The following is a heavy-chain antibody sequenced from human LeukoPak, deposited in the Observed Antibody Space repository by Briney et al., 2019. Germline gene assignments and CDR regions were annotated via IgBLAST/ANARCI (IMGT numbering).Heavy chain of an antibody. V-gene: IGHV4-39*01. CDR3: VSPRGFNYGYFDY. CDR2: IYYSKNT. J-gene: IGHJ4*02. D-gene: IGHD5-18*01. Sequence: SETLSLTCTVSGGSISSSSAYCGWIRQPPGKGLEWIGSIYYSKNTYYNPSLKSRVTISADTSKNQFSLTLGSVSATDTAVYSCVSPRGFNYGYFDYWGQGTLVTVSS. CDR1: GGSISSSSAY.